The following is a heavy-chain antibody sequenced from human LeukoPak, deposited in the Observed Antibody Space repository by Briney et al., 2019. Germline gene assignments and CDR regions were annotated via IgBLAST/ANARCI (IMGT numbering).Heavy chain of an antibody. D-gene: IGHD5-18*01. J-gene: IGHJ4*02. CDR1: GFTFSSYA. CDR3: ARDRVDTTMVTLGYFDY. CDR2: ISYDGSNK. V-gene: IGHV3-30-3*01. Sequence: PGRSLRLSCAASGFTFSSYAMHWVRQAPGKGLEWVALISYDGSNKYYADSVKGRFSISRDNSKNTLYLQMNSLRAEDTAVYYCARDRVDTTMVTLGYFDYWGQGTLVTVSS.